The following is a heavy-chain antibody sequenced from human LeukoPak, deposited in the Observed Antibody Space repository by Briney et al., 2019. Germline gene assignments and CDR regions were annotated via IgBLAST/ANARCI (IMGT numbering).Heavy chain of an antibody. V-gene: IGHV3-30*04. J-gene: IGHJ6*04. CDR2: ISYDGSNK. Sequence: GRSLRLSCAASGFTFSSYAMHWVRQAPGKGLEWVAVISYDGSNKYYADSVKGRFTISRDNSKNTLYLQMNSLRAEDTAVCYCAKARFDNYGMDVWGKGTTVTVSS. CDR1: GFTFSSYA. D-gene: IGHD3-9*01. CDR3: AKARFDNYGMDV.